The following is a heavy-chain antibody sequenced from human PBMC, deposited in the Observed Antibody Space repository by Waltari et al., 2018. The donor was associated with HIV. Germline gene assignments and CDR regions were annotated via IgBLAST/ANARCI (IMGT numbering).Heavy chain of an antibody. V-gene: IGHV2-5*01. CDR1: GFSLSTSGVG. CDR3: ARRPGYCSGTRCYYSHWFDP. CDR2: IYWNGNK. D-gene: IGHD2-2*03. J-gene: IGHJ5*02. Sequence: QITLEESGPTLVKPTQTLTLTCTFSGFSLSTSGVGVGWIRQPPGKALELLALIYWNGNKHHSPSLKSRVTITKETSKDQVVLKMTNMDPADTATYFCARRPGYCSGTRCYYSHWFDPWGQGTLVTVSS.